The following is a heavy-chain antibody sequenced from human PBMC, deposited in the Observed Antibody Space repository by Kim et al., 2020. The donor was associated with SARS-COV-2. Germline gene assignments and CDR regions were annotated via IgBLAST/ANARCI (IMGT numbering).Heavy chain of an antibody. D-gene: IGHD3-22*01. V-gene: IGHV4-31*02. Sequence: PSLKSRVTISGDTSKNQFSLKLSSVTAADTAVYYCARASITMIVVEAFDIWGQGTMVTVSS. CDR3: ARASITMIVVEAFDI. J-gene: IGHJ3*02.